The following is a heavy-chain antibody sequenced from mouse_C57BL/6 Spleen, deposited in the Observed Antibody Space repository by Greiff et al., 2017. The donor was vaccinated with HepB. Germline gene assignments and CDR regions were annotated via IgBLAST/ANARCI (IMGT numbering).Heavy chain of an antibody. CDR3: ARNYGSSYWYFDV. Sequence: VHLKQSGPELVKPGASVKIPCKASGYTFTDYNMDWVKQSHGKSLEWIGDINPNNGGTIYNQKFKGKATLTVDKSSSTAYMELRSLTSEDTAVYYCARNYGSSYWYFDVWGTGTTVTVSS. D-gene: IGHD1-1*01. J-gene: IGHJ1*03. V-gene: IGHV1-18*01. CDR1: GYTFTDYN. CDR2: INPNNGGT.